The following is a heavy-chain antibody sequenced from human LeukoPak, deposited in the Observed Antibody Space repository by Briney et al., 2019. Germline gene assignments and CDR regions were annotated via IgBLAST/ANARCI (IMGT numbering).Heavy chain of an antibody. V-gene: IGHV1-18*01. D-gene: IGHD3-10*01. J-gene: IGHJ6*02. Sequence: ASVKVFCKASGYTFTSYGISWVRQAPGQGLEWMGWISAYNGNTNYAQKLQGRVTMTTDTSTSTAYMELRSLRSDDTAVYYCARCMVRGANRGYYYYGMDVWGQGTTVTVSS. CDR1: GYTFTSYG. CDR3: ARCMVRGANRGYYYYGMDV. CDR2: ISAYNGNT.